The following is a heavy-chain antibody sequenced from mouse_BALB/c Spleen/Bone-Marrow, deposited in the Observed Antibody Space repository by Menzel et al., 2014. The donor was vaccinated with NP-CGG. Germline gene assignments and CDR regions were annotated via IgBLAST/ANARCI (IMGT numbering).Heavy chain of an antibody. D-gene: IGHD1-1*01. J-gene: IGHJ1*01. CDR3: AKGGITTVWYFDV. CDR2: IWRGGST. Sequence: QVQLQQPGPGLVQPSQSLSITCTVSGFSLTGNGVHWVRQSPGKGLEWLGVIWRGGSTDYNAAFMSRLTITKDNSKNQVFLKMNSLQGDDTAMYYCAKGGITTVWYFDVWGAGTTVTVSS. V-gene: IGHV2-5*01. CDR1: GFSLTGNG.